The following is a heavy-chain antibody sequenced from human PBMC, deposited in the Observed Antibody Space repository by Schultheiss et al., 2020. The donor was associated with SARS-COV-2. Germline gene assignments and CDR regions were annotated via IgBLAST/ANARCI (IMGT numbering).Heavy chain of an antibody. CDR3: ARRRITAMVDYFDY. Sequence: SETLSLTCTVSDDSVSSGSYYWSWIRQPPGKGLEWIGEIYHSGSTNYNPSLKSRVTISVDKSKNQFSLKLSSVTAADTAVYYCARRRITAMVDYFDYWGQGTLVTVSS. CDR1: DDSVSSGSYY. V-gene: IGHV4-61*01. J-gene: IGHJ4*02. CDR2: IYHSGST. D-gene: IGHD5-18*01.